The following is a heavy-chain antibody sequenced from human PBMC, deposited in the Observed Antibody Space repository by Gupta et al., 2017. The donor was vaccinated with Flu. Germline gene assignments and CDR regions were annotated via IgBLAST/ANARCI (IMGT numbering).Heavy chain of an antibody. J-gene: IGHJ4*02. CDR2: STNKAHSYTT. CDR1: GFTFSDYF. D-gene: IGHD1-26*01. V-gene: IGHV3-72*01. Sequence: EVQLVESGGGLVQPGGSLRLSCAASGFTFSDYFMDWVRQAPGKGLEWVGRSTNKAHSYTTDYAASVKGRFTISRDESRNSLFLQMNSLKTEDTAIYYCAKLVGATFTGSFWGQGTLVTVSS. CDR3: AKLVGATFTGSF.